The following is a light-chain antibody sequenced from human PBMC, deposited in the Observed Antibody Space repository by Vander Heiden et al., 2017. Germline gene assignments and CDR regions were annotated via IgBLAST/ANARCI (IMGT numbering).Light chain of an antibody. CDR1: QDISNY. CDR2: DAS. V-gene: IGKV1-33*01. J-gene: IGKJ2*01. Sequence: DIRMTQSPSSLSASVGDRVTITCQASQDISNYLNWYQRKPGKAPKLLIYDASNLETGVPSRFSGSVTGTEFTFTINSLQPEDIGTYYCLQYDNVPPTFGQGTKLEIK. CDR3: LQYDNVPPT.